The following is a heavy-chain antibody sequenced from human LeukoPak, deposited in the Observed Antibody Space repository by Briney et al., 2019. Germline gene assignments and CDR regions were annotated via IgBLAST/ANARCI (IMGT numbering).Heavy chain of an antibody. J-gene: IGHJ3*02. CDR3: AKSRVEVAGTGGFDT. D-gene: IGHD1-1*01. V-gene: IGHV3-23*01. Sequence: GGSLRLSCAASGFTFAIYHMSWVRQAPGKGLEWVATIRGDGVYYADSVKGRFTISRDDSKNTVYVQINSLRAEDTAVYYCAKSRVEVAGTGGFDTWGRGTLVAVSS. CDR1: GFTFAIYH. CDR2: IRGDGV.